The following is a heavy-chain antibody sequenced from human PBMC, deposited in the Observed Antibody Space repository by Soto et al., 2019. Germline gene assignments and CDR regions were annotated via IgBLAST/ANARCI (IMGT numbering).Heavy chain of an antibody. D-gene: IGHD2-15*01. CDR1: GGTFSSYS. V-gene: IGHV1-69*13. CDR2: IIPIFGTA. CDR3: ARRSGGNRALIFDY. J-gene: IGHJ4*02. Sequence: SVKVSCKASGGTFSSYSISWVRQAPGQGLEWMGGIIPIFGTANYAQKFQGRVTITADESTSTAYMELSSLRSEDTAVYYCARRSGGNRALIFDYWGQGTLVTVSS.